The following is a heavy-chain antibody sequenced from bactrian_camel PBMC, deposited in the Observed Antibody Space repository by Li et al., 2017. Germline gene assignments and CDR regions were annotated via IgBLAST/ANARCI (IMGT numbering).Heavy chain of an antibody. CDR2: SSSGALSL. CDR3: VKPNTDARGGFDH. CDR1: GFTFRDND. Sequence: VQLVESGGGLVQPGGSLILSCVASGFTFRDNDMSWFRQGPGKGPEGVSASSSGALSLVYADSVKGRFTISRDNAKNTVYLLMNSLKPEDTAVYYCVKPNTDARGGFDHWGQGTQVTVS. V-gene: IGHV3S40*01. J-gene: IGHJ4*01. D-gene: IGHD1*01.